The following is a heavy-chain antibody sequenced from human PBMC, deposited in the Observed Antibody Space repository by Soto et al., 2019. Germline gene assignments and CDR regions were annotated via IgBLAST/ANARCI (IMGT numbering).Heavy chain of an antibody. CDR3: ASYFTVPAAIDY. J-gene: IGHJ4*02. CDR2: INAGNGNT. V-gene: IGHV1-3*01. Sequence: ASLKVSCKASGYTFTSYAMHWVRQAPGQRLEWMGWINAGNGNTKYSQKFQGRVTITRDTSASTAYMELSSLRSEDTAVYYCASYFTVPAAIDYWGQGTLVTVSS. D-gene: IGHD2-2*02. CDR1: GYTFTSYA.